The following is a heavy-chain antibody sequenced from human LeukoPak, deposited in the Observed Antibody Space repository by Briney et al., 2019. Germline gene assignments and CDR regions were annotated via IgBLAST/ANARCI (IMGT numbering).Heavy chain of an antibody. CDR1: GFTFSSYW. J-gene: IGHJ4*02. V-gene: IGHV3-7*01. D-gene: IGHD6-13*01. Sequence: GGSLRLSCAASGFTFSSYWMSWVRQAPGKGLEWVANITQDGSEKYYVDSVKGRFTISRDNAKNSLYLKMNSLRAEDTAVYYCARGLRPYSSSWYDYWGQRTLVTVSS. CDR2: ITQDGSEK. CDR3: ARGLRPYSSSWYDY.